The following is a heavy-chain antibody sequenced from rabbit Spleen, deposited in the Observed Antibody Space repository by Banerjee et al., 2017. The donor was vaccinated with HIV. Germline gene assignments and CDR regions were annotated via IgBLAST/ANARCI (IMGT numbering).Heavy chain of an antibody. CDR1: GFTLSSYY. CDR3: VRDTWNFNL. J-gene: IGHJ4*01. CDR2: IDPVFGST. D-gene: IGHD3-1*01. Sequence: QLEESAGGLVQPGGSLKLSCKASGFTLSSYYMNWVRQAPGKGLEWIGYIDPVFGSTYYASWVNGRFTISRHNAQNTLYLQLNSLTAADTATYFCVRDTWNFNLWGPGTLVTVS. V-gene: IGHV1S7*01.